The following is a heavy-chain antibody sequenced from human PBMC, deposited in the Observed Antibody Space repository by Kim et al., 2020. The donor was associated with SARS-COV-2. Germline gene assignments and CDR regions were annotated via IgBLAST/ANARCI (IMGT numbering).Heavy chain of an antibody. Sequence: ASVKGRCTISRDDSKNTAYLQMNSLKTEDTAVYYCTRTLDSSVYYYGMDVWGQGTTVTVSS. CDR3: TRTLDSSVYYYGMDV. J-gene: IGHJ6*02. D-gene: IGHD6-19*01. V-gene: IGHV3-73*01.